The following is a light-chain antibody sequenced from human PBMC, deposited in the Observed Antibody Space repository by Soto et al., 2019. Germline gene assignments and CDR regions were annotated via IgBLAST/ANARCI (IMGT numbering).Light chain of an antibody. CDR3: KQYNSWPPT. V-gene: IGKV3-20*01. Sequence: ELVLMEPPGTLSLPPGAGATLSCRASQSVSNNYLAGYQQKPGQAHRLLIYGAFNRATGIQDRFSGSGSGTEFTLAIRSLQSEECAVYYCKQYNSWPPTVGGGTKVDIK. CDR1: QSVSNNY. J-gene: IGKJ4*01. CDR2: GAF.